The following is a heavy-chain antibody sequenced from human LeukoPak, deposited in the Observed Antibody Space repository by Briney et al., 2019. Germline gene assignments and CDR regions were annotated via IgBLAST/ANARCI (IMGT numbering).Heavy chain of an antibody. J-gene: IGHJ4*02. CDR1: GGSISSYY. CDR2: IYYSGST. D-gene: IGHD6-6*01. V-gene: IGHV4-59*08. CDR3: ARLTGAARLGYFDY. Sequence: SETLSLTCTVSGGSISSYYWSWLRQPPGKGLEWIGYIYYSGSTNYNPSLKSRVTISVDTSKNQFSLKLSSVTAADTAVYYCARLTGAARLGYFDYWGQGTLVTVSS.